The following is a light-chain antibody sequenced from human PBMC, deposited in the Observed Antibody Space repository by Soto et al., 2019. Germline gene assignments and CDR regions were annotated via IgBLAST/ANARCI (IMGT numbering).Light chain of an antibody. CDR2: EVS. J-gene: IGLJ3*02. CDR3: SSYTSSSTGV. CDR1: NSDIGAYNY. Sequence: QSALTQPASVSGSPGQSITLSCTGTNSDIGAYNYVSWYQQHPGKAPKLMIYEVSNRPSGVSNRFSGSKSGNTASLTISGLQAEDEADYYCSSYTSSSTGVFGGGTKLTVL. V-gene: IGLV2-14*01.